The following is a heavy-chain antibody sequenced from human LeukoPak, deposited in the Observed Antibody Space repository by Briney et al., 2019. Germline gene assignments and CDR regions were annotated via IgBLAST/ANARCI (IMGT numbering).Heavy chain of an antibody. CDR2: IYSGGST. CDR3: ARSPGAYCGGDCYPYYFDY. J-gene: IGHJ4*02. Sequence: PGGSLRLSCAASGFTVSSNYMSWVRPAPGKWLEWVSDIYSGGSTYYADSVKGRFTISRDNSKNTLYLQMNSLRAEDTAVYYCARSPGAYCGGDCYPYYFDYWGQGTLVTVSS. CDR1: GFTVSSNY. V-gene: IGHV3-53*01. D-gene: IGHD2-21*02.